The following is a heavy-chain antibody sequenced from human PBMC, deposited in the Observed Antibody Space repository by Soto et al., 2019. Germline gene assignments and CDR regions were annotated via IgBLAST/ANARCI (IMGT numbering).Heavy chain of an antibody. D-gene: IGHD1-26*01. Sequence: GGSLRLSCAASGFTFSSYSMNWVRQAPGKGLEWVSYISSSSSTIYYADSVKGRFTISRDNAKNSLYLQMNSLRDEDTAVYYCAKDRTSGSYYFSAFDIWGQGTMVTVSS. CDR2: ISSSSSTI. J-gene: IGHJ3*02. CDR3: AKDRTSGSYYFSAFDI. CDR1: GFTFSSYS. V-gene: IGHV3-48*02.